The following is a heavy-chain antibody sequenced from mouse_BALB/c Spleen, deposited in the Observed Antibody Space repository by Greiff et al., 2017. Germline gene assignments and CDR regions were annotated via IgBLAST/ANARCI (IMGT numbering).Heavy chain of an antibody. J-gene: IGHJ4*01. CDR1: GFSLTSYG. Sequence: VQRVESGPGLVQPSQSLSITCTVSGFSLTSYGVHWVRQSPGKGLEWLGVIWSGGSADYNAAFISRLSISKDNSKSQVFFKMNSLQADDTAIYYCASYGKGAYYYAMDYWGQGTSVTVSS. CDR2: IWSGGSA. V-gene: IGHV2-4-1*01. CDR3: ASYGKGAYYYAMDY. D-gene: IGHD2-1*01.